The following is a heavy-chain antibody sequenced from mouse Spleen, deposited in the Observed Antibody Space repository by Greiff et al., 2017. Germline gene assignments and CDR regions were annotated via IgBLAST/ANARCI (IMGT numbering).Heavy chain of an antibody. D-gene: IGHD1-1*01. Sequence: EVKVVESGGGLVKPGGSLKLSCAASGFTFSSYAMSWVRQTPEKRLEWVATISSGGSYTYYPDSVKGRFTISRDNAKNTLYLQMSSLRSEDTAMYYCARHYYGSRPDYWGQGTTLTVSS. CDR1: GFTFSSYA. CDR3: ARHYYGSRPDY. CDR2: ISSGGSYT. J-gene: IGHJ2*01. V-gene: IGHV5-9-3*01.